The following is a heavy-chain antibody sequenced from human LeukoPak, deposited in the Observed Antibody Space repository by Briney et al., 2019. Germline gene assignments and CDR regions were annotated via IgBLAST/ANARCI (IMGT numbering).Heavy chain of an antibody. J-gene: IGHJ4*02. Sequence: GGSLRLSCATSGFTFSNYEMNWVRQAPGKGLEWVSYISSSGGTMYYADSVKGRFTISRDNAKNSLYLQMNSLRAEDTAVYYCARVAYCAGDCHHMDSWGQGTLVTVSS. CDR1: GFTFSNYE. V-gene: IGHV3-48*03. D-gene: IGHD2-21*02. CDR3: ARVAYCAGDCHHMDS. CDR2: ISSSGGTM.